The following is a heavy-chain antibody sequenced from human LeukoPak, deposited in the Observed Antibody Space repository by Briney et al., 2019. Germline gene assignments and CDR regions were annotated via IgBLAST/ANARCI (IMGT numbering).Heavy chain of an antibody. CDR3: ARRALRELRGLDY. Sequence: ASVKVSCKASGYSFTDYYMHWVRQAPGQGLEWMGWINSNSGVTNYIQKFRGRVTMTRDTSITTAHMELPRLTSDDTAVYYCARRALRELRGLDYWGQGILVTVSS. D-gene: IGHD1-26*01. CDR1: GYSFTDYY. CDR2: INSNSGVT. V-gene: IGHV1-2*02. J-gene: IGHJ4*02.